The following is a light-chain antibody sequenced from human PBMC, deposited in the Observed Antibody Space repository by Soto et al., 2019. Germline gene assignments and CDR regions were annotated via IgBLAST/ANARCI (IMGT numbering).Light chain of an antibody. V-gene: IGKV3-20*01. CDR1: QSVASSY. CDR2: GAS. CDR3: QQSGRT. Sequence: EIVLTQSPGTLSLSPGESATLSCRASQSVASSYLAWYQQKPGQAPRLLIYGASSRASGIPDRFSGSGSGTDFTLTISRLEPEDFAVYYCQQSGRTFGPGTKVEIK. J-gene: IGKJ3*01.